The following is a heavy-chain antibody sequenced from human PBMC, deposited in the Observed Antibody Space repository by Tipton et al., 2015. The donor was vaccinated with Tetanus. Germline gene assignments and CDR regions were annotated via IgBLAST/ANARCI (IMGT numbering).Heavy chain of an antibody. CDR3: AKDPRRIVVVITIDY. CDR2: ISGSGGST. D-gene: IGHD3-22*01. V-gene: IGHV3-23*01. Sequence: SLRLSCAASGFTFSSYAMSWVRQAPGKGLEWVSAISGSGGSTYYADSVKGRFTISRDNSKNTLYLQMNSLRAGDTAVYYCAKDPRRIVVVITIDYWGQGTLVTVSS. CDR1: GFTFSSYA. J-gene: IGHJ4*02.